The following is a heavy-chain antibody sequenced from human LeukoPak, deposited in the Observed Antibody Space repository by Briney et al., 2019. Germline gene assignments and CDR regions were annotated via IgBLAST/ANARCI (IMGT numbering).Heavy chain of an antibody. J-gene: IGHJ6*03. D-gene: IGHD5-18*01. Sequence: ASVKVSCKASGYTSTGYNMHWVRQAPGQGLEWMGWINPNSGGTNYAQKLQGRVTMTTDTSTSTAYMELRSLRSDDTAVYYCARVELQLWPSHFYYYYYYMDVWGKGTTVTVSS. CDR1: GYTSTGYN. CDR3: ARVELQLWPSHFYYYYYYMDV. V-gene: IGHV1-2*02. CDR2: INPNSGGT.